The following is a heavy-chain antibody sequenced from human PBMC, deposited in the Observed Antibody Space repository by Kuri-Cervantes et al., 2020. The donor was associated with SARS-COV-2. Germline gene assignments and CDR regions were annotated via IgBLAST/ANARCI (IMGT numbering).Heavy chain of an antibody. CDR3: ARGEVIVVPAAVAYYCYMDV. D-gene: IGHD2-2*01. CDR2: INHGGST. Sequence: LRPSCPAYGWPFNSYYWSWSRQPPGKGLEWIGEINHGGSTNYNPTLKSRGTISLDTSKNQFSLKRSSVTAADTAVYYCARGEVIVVPAAVAYYCYMDVWGKGTTVTVSS. CDR1: GWPFNSYY. J-gene: IGHJ6*03. V-gene: IGHV4-34*01.